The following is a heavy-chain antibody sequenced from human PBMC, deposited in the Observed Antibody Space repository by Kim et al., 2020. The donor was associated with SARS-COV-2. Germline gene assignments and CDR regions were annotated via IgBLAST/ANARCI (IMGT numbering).Heavy chain of an antibody. J-gene: IGHJ4*02. Sequence: QKCQGRVTITADNSTSTADMGLSSLRSEDAAVYYCARDLGICGVVTHFDYWGQGTLVTVSS. CDR3: ARDLGICGVVTHFDY. V-gene: IGHV1-69*04. D-gene: IGHD3-3*01.